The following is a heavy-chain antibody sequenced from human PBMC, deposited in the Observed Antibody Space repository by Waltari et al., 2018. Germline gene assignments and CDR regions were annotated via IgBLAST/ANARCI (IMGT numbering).Heavy chain of an antibody. CDR1: APTVTAYP. V-gene: IGHV3-73*02. D-gene: IGHD3-3*01. Sequence: VQLVDSGGGLVLPRRSPTRPSVASAPTVTAYPRPQVRLASGRGLEWVGRIRSRFDGHTTAYGASVEGRFTISRDEAKNTAFLQMSSLKTEDTAVYYCTRAYYDFWSGFYSEYWGQGTLVTVSS. J-gene: IGHJ4*02. CDR3: TRAYYDFWSGFYSEY. CDR2: IRSRFDGHTT.